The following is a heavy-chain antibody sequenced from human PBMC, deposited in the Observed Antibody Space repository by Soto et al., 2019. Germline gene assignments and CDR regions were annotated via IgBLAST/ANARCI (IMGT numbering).Heavy chain of an antibody. CDR3: ARVGGVAARTFAY. CDR2: IYFSGST. V-gene: IGHV4-59*01. J-gene: IGHJ4*02. Sequence: SETLSLTCTVSGGSISSDYWSWVRQPPGKGLEWIGYIYFSGSTNYNPSLESRVTISLEASKTQSSLKLRSLTTADTAVYYCARVGGVAARTFAYRGQGTLVTASS. CDR1: GGSISSDY. D-gene: IGHD6-6*01.